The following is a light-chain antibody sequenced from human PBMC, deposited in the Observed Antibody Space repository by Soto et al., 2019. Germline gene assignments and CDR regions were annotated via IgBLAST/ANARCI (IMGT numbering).Light chain of an antibody. Sequence: EIVLTQSPGTLSLSPGERATLSCRASHSVSRTYLAWYQQKPGQAPRLLIYGTSDRATGTPDRFSGSGSGTDFTLTISSLQAEDIGTYFCQQYDSVFTFGQGTRLEIK. CDR2: GTS. CDR1: HSVSRTY. V-gene: IGKV3-20*01. J-gene: IGKJ5*01. CDR3: QQYDSVFT.